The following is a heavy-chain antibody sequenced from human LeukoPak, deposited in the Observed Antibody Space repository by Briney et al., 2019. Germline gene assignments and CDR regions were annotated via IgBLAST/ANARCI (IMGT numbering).Heavy chain of an antibody. V-gene: IGHV4-4*02. CDR1: GGSISSSNW. CDR3: ARATSGCALPGGYYYGMDV. Sequence: SGTLSLTCAVSGGSISSSNWWSWVGQPPGKGLEGIGEIYHSGSTNYNPALKSRVTISVDQSKNQFSLKLSSVTAAPPAVYYCARATSGCALPGGYYYGMDVWGQGTTVTVSS. D-gene: IGHD3-22*01. J-gene: IGHJ6*02. CDR2: IYHSGST.